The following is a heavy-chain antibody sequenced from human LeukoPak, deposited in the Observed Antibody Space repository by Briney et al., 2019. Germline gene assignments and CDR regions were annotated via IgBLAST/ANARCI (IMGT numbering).Heavy chain of an antibody. CDR3: ARDESGPAY. Sequence: GGSLRLSCAASGFTFSNYWMTWVRQAPGKGLEWVANIKEDGSEKYYVDSVKGRFTTSRDNAKSSLYLQMSSLRAEDTALYYCARDESGPAYWGQGTLVTVSS. D-gene: IGHD3-3*01. CDR2: IKEDGSEK. CDR1: GFTFSNYW. J-gene: IGHJ4*02. V-gene: IGHV3-7*01.